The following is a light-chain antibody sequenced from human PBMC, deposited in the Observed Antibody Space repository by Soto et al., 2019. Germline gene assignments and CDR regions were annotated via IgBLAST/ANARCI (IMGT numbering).Light chain of an antibody. CDR2: GAS. CDR3: QQYGSSSPLT. V-gene: IGKV3-20*01. Sequence: EIVLTQSPGTLSLSPGERATLSCRASQSLRSNSLAWYQQKPGQAPRLLIYGASSTATGIPDRFSGSGSGTDFSLTISRLQPEDFSVYYCQQYGSSSPLTFGGGTTVEIK. CDR1: QSLRSNS. J-gene: IGKJ4*01.